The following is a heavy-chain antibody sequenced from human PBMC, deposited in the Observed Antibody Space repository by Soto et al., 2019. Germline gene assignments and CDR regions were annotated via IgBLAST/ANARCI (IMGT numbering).Heavy chain of an antibody. D-gene: IGHD6-13*01. Sequence: PGGSLGLSCTASGFTVSRQAMAVFRQAPGKGLEWVSGLSDSGGSIYYADSVKGRFTISRDNSMNTLYLQMNTLRAEDTAIYYCAKVSSSWYAGFFDLWGQGTLVTV. CDR2: LSDSGGSI. J-gene: IGHJ4*02. CDR1: GFTVSRQA. CDR3: AKVSSSWYAGFFDL. V-gene: IGHV3-23*01.